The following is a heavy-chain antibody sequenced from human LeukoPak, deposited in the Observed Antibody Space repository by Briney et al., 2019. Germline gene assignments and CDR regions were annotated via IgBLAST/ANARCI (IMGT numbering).Heavy chain of an antibody. J-gene: IGHJ4*02. D-gene: IGHD2-8*01. CDR3: ARGPPSNNGFYY. CDR1: GGSISSSSYY. CDR2: IYYSGST. V-gene: IGHV4-39*07. Sequence: SETLSLTCTVSGGSISSSSYYWGWIRQPPGKGLEWIGSIYYSGSTYYNPSLKGRVTISVDTSKNQFSLNLSSVTAADTAVYFCARGPPSNNGFYYWGQGTLVTVSS.